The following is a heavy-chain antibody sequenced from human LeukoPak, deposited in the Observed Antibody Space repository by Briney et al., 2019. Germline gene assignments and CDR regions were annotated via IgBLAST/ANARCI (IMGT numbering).Heavy chain of an antibody. J-gene: IGHJ4*02. CDR2: IYYSGST. CDR3: ARGPVKGFDY. D-gene: IGHD4-17*01. CDR1: GDSINSHY. Sequence: PSETLSLTCTVSGDSINSHYWSWIRQPPGKGLEWIGYIYYSGSTNYNPSLKSRVTISVDTSKNQFSLKLSSVTAADTAVYYCARGPVKGFDYWGQGTLVTVSS. V-gene: IGHV4-59*11.